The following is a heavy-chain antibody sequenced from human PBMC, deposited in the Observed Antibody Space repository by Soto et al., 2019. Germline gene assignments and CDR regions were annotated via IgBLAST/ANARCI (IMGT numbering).Heavy chain of an antibody. Sequence: QVQHVQSGAEVQKPGDSVKVSCKASGYSFTGHYMHWVRRAPGRSPAWMGWVNLNTGGSDSAQECQGRVTMTTATSIRTVYLEVTGLKFDDTAIYYWARDPSSSLGRVYGMDVWGQGTAVTVAS. J-gene: IGHJ6*02. V-gene: IGHV1-2*02. CDR3: ARDPSSSLGRVYGMDV. D-gene: IGHD6-6*01. CDR2: VNLNTGGS. CDR1: GYSFTGHY.